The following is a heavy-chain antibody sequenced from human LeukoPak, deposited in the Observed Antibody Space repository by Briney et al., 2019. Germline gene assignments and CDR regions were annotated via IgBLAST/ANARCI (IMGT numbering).Heavy chain of an antibody. CDR3: ARLRWQQLSRNWFDS. CDR2: IKQDGSEK. D-gene: IGHD6-13*01. V-gene: IGHV3-7*01. CDR1: GFTFSSYW. Sequence: GGSLRLSCAASGFTFSSYWMSWVRQAPGKGLEWVANIKQDGSEKYYVDSVKGRFTISRDNAKNSLYLQMNSLRAEDTAVYYCARLRWQQLSRNWFDSWGQGTLVTVSS. J-gene: IGHJ5*01.